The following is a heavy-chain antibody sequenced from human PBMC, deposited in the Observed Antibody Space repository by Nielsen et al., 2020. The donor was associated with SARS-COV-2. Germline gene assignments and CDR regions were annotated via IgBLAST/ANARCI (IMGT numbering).Heavy chain of an antibody. CDR3: ARGAAFFDP. V-gene: IGHV4-31*03. CDR1: GDSITFSGSY. CDR2: RSHDGNT. J-gene: IGHJ5*02. Sequence: LRLSCTVSGDSITFSGSYWTWIRHHPLRGLEWLGHRSHDGNTYSNPSLQSRLIISVDTSKNQFPLSLNSVTDADTAIYYCARGAAFFDPWGQGIRVTVSS. D-gene: IGHD2-15*01.